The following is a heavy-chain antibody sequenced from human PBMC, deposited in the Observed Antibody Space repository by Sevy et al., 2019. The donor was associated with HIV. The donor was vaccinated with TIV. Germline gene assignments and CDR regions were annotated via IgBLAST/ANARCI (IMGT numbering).Heavy chain of an antibody. CDR2: ISGSGGST. CDR1: GFTFSSYA. V-gene: IGHV3-23*01. D-gene: IGHD2-15*01. J-gene: IGHJ3*02. Sequence: GGSLRLSCAASGFTFSSYAMSWVRQAPGKGLEWVSAISGSGGSTYYADSVKGRFTISRDNSKNTRYLQMNSLRAEDTAVYYCAPRSGIVVVVAAKEAFDIWGQGTMVTVSS. CDR3: APRSGIVVVVAAKEAFDI.